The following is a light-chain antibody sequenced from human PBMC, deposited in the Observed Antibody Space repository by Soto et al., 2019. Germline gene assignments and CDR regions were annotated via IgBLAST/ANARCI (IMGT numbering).Light chain of an antibody. J-gene: IGKJ2*01. CDR3: QQYNSYPYT. CDR1: QSISSW. V-gene: IGKV1-5*01. Sequence: DIQMTQSPSTLSASVGDRVTITYRASQSISSWLAWYQQKPGKAPKLLIYDASSLESGVPSRFSGSGSGTEFTLTISSLQPDDFATYYCQQYNSYPYTLCQGTKLEI. CDR2: DAS.